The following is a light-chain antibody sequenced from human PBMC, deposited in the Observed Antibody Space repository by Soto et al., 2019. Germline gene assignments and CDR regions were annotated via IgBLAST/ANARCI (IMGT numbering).Light chain of an antibody. V-gene: IGKV1-5*03. CDR1: QSISSW. Sequence: DIQMTQSPSTLSASVGDRVTITCRASQSISSWLAWYQQKPGKAPKLLIYAASGFASGVPSRFSGSVSGTEFTLTISSLQPDDFATYYCQRYDTYSWTFGQGTKVEIK. CDR3: QRYDTYSWT. J-gene: IGKJ1*01. CDR2: AAS.